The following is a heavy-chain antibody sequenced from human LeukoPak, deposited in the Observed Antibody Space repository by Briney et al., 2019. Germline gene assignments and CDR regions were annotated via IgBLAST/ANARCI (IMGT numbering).Heavy chain of an antibody. J-gene: IGHJ4*02. CDR1: GGTFSSYA. Sequence: ASVKVSCKASGGTFSSYAISWVRQAPGQGLEWMGGIIPIFGTANYAQKFQGRVTITADESTSTAYMELSSLRSEDTAVYYCARDSGMAVAGTPTGTDYFDYWGQGTLVTVSS. V-gene: IGHV1-69*13. CDR3: ARDSGMAVAGTPTGTDYFDY. CDR2: IIPIFGTA. D-gene: IGHD6-19*01.